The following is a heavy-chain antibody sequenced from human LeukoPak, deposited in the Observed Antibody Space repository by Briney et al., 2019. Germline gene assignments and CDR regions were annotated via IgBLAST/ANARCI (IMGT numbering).Heavy chain of an antibody. CDR1: GYTFTGYY. Sequence: ASVKVSCKASGYTFTGYYIHWVRQAPGQGLEWMGWINPGNGGTNYAQKFQGRVTMTRDTSINTAYMELSRLRSDDPAVYYCARQGYCDTTACYTAAFDIWGQGTMLTVSS. V-gene: IGHV1-2*02. D-gene: IGHD2-2*02. J-gene: IGHJ3*02. CDR2: INPGNGGT. CDR3: ARQGYCDTTACYTAAFDI.